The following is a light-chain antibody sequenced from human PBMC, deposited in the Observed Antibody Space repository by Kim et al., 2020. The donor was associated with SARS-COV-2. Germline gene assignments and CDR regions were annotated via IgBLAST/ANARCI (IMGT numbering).Light chain of an antibody. CDR2: EDN. J-gene: IGLJ3*02. CDR3: QSYDDNTEGV. V-gene: IGLV6-57*01. CDR1: SGSVASSF. Sequence: TLTISCTRSSGSVASSFVQWYQQRPGSSPTTVIYEDNQRPSGVPDRFSGSIDTSSNSASLTISGLKTEDEADYYCQSYDDNTEGVFGGGTKLTVL.